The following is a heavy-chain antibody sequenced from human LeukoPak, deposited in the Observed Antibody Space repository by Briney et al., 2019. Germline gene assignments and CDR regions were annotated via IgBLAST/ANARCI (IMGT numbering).Heavy chain of an antibody. CDR2: IYYSGNT. CDR3: ATQRYTSSLNFGY. D-gene: IGHD6-13*01. CDR1: GGSMTGYY. V-gene: IGHV4-59*01. J-gene: IGHJ4*02. Sequence: PSETLSLTCSVSGGSMTGYYWNWIRQSPEKKLEWLAYIYYSGNTDYNPSLRSRVTVSIDTSKNQFSLKLTSVTAADTAVYYCATQRYTSSLNFGYWGQGTLVTVSS.